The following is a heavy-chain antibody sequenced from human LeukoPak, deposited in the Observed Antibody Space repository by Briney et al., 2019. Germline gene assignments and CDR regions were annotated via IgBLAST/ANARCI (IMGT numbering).Heavy chain of an antibody. J-gene: IGHJ3*02. Sequence: SETLSLTCTVSGGSISSYYWSWIRQPPGKGLEWIGYIYYSGSTNYNPSLKSRVTISVDTSKNQFSLKLSSVTAADTAVYYCGRDRVVVVPAAINKDAFDIWGQGTMVTVSS. CDR3: GRDRVVVVPAAINKDAFDI. CDR2: IYYSGST. CDR1: GGSISSYY. D-gene: IGHD2-2*02. V-gene: IGHV4-59*01.